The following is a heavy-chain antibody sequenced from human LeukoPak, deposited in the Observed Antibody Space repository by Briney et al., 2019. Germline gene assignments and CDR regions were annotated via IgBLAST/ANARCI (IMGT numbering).Heavy chain of an antibody. CDR3: ARAGLSIFGMITPNWFDS. J-gene: IGHJ5*01. CDR2: ISHSGST. CDR1: GGSFSDYY. Sequence: SETLSLTCSVYGGSFSDYYWSWIRQPPGKGLEWIGEISHSGSTKFNPSLKSRVTISVDTSRNQFSLNLTSVTAADTAVYYCARAGLSIFGMITPNWFDSWGQGTLVSVSS. V-gene: IGHV4-34*01. D-gene: IGHD3-3*01.